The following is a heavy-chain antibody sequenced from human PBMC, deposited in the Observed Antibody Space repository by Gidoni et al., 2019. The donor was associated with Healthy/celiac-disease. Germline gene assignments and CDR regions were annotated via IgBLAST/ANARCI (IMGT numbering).Heavy chain of an antibody. V-gene: IGHV1-69*01. D-gene: IGHD3-3*01. Sequence: QVQLVQSGAEVKKPGSSVQVYCKASGGTFSSYAISWVRQAHGQGLEWMGGDIPIFGTENLAQKFQGRGTITADETTGPAYIELSSLRSEDTAVYYCARALDLLPGDGWGQGTLVTVSS. CDR2: DIPIFGTE. CDR3: ARALDLLPGDG. CDR1: GGTFSSYA. J-gene: IGHJ4*02.